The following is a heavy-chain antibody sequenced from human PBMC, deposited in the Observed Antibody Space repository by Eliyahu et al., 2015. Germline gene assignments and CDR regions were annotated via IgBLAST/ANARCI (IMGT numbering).Heavy chain of an antibody. CDR2: IYWDDDR. V-gene: IGHV2-5*02. Sequence: QITLKESGPTLVKPTQTLTVTCXFSGFXLDNSGMGVGWIRQPPGKALESLAIIYWDDDRRINQVVLTMTNMDPVDTATYYCAHRLPYYYESSIGFYADAXDIWGQGTMVTVSS. CDR1: GFXLDNSGMG. D-gene: IGHD3-3*01. J-gene: IGHJ3*02. CDR3: AHRLPYYYESSIGFYADAXDI.